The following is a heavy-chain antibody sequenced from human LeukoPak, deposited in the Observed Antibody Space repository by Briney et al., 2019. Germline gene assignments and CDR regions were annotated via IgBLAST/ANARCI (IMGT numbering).Heavy chain of an antibody. J-gene: IGHJ4*02. D-gene: IGHD5-12*01. CDR2: VSRSSRFI. V-gene: IGHV3-21*01. CDR1: GFAFSTNS. Sequence: GGSLRLSCAASGFAFSTNSMNWVREAQGKGLEWVSSVSRSSRFIFYADSVQGRFTISRDDAKDSLFLQMNSLRAEDTAVYYCARVSDAFDYFFDSWGQGTLVTVSS. CDR3: ARVSDAFDYFFDS.